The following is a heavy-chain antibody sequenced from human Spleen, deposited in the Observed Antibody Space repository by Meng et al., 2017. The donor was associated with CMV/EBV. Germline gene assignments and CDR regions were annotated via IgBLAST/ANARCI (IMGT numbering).Heavy chain of an antibody. CDR2: MNPNSGNT. D-gene: IGHD6-19*01. CDR1: GYTFTGYY. Sequence: ASVKVSCKASGYTFTGYYMHWVRQAPGQGLEWMGWMNPNSGNTGYAQKFQGRVTMTRNTSISTAYMELSSLRSEDTAVYYCASTFQGWYIGYWGQGTPVTVSS. V-gene: IGHV1-8*02. CDR3: ASTFQGWYIGY. J-gene: IGHJ4*02.